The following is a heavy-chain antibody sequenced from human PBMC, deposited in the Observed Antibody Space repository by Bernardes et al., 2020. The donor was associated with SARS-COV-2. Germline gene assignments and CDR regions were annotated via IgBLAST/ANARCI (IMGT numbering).Heavy chain of an antibody. J-gene: IGHJ4*02. CDR1: GYTFTTYG. Sequence: ASVKVSCKASGYTFTTYGISWVRQAPGQGLEWMGWVSAFNGDTNYSQNLQGRVTMTTDTSTTTAYMELTSLRPDDTAVYYCARSNLRYFDSQLSATFDFWGQGTLVTVSS. V-gene: IGHV1-18*01. CDR2: VSAFNGDT. CDR3: ARSNLRYFDSQLSATFDF. D-gene: IGHD3-9*01.